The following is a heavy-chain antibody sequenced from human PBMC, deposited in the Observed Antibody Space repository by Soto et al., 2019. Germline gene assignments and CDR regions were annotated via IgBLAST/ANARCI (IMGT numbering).Heavy chain of an antibody. J-gene: IGHJ6*02. CDR1: VFTVSSYG. V-gene: IGHV3-33*01. Sequence: GSLRGSCAASVFTVSSYGMHWVRQAPGKGLEWVAVIWYDGSNKYYADSVKGRFTISRDNSKNTLYLQMNSLRAEDTAVYYCARDRVARRYYYYGMDVWGQGTTVTVSS. D-gene: IGHD6-6*01. CDR3: ARDRVARRYYYYGMDV. CDR2: IWYDGSNK.